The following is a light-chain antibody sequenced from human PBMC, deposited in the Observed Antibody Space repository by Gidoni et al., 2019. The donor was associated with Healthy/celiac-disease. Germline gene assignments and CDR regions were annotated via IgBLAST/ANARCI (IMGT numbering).Light chain of an antibody. CDR3: CSYAGSLVV. CDR1: SSDVGGYNY. J-gene: IGLJ2*01. V-gene: IGLV2-11*01. Sequence: QSALTQPRSVSASPGQSVTTSCTGTSSDVGGYNYVSWYQQHPGKAPKLMIYDVSKRPSGVPDRFSGSKSGNTASLTISGLQAEDEADYYCCSYAGSLVVFGGGTKLTVL. CDR2: DVS.